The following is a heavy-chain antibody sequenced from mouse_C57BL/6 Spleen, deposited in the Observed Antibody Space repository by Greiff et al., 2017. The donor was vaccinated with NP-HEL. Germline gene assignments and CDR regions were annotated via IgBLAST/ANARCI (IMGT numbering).Heavy chain of an antibody. CDR2: ISYDGSN. D-gene: IGHD1-1*01. Sequence: DVQLQESGPGFVKPSQSLSLTCSVTGYSITSGYYWNWIRQFPGNKLEWMGYISYDGSNNYNPSLKNRIPITRDTSKNQFFLKLNSVTTENTATYYCAIITTVVAKSSYAMDYWGQGTSVTVSS. CDR3: AIITTVVAKSSYAMDY. J-gene: IGHJ4*01. CDR1: GYSITSGYY. V-gene: IGHV3-6*01.